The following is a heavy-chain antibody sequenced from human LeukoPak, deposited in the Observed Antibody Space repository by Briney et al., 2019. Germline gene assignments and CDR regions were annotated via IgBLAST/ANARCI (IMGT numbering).Heavy chain of an antibody. Sequence: KPGGSLRLSCAASGVTFSGAWMSWVRQAPGKGLEWVGHIKRKIDGGTTDYAAPVKGRFAISRDDSKNTLYLQMNSLKIEDTAVYYCTTDKVRDTSGWYRLGYWGQGTLVTVSS. V-gene: IGHV3-15*01. D-gene: IGHD6-13*01. J-gene: IGHJ4*02. CDR2: IKRKIDGGTT. CDR3: TTDKVRDTSGWYRLGY. CDR1: GVTFSGAW.